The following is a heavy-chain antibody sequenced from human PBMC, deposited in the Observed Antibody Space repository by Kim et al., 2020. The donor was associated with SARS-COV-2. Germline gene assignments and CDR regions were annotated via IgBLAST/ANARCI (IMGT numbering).Heavy chain of an antibody. D-gene: IGHD3-3*01. J-gene: IGHJ6*03. CDR3: ARHVVGIFGVVTYMDV. Sequence: SLTRRVTISVDTSKNQFSLKLSSVTAADTAVYYCARHVVGIFGVVTYMDVWGKGTTVTVSS. V-gene: IGHV4-61*07.